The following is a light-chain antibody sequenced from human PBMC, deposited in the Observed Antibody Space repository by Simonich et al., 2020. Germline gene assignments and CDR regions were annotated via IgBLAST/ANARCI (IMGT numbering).Light chain of an antibody. CDR2: DVS. CDR1: SRDVGGYNY. V-gene: IGLV2-14*03. Sequence: QSALTQPASVSGSPGQSITISCPGTSRDVGGYNYVSWYQHHPGKAPKLMIYDVSKRPSGVSNRFSGSKAGNTASLTISGLQAEDEADYYCSSYTSSSTWVFGGGTKLTVL. J-gene: IGLJ3*02. CDR3: SSYTSSSTWV.